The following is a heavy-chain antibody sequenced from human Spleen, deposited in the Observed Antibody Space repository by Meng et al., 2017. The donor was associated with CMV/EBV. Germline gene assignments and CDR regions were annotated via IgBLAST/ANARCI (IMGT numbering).Heavy chain of an antibody. D-gene: IGHD3-10*01. J-gene: IGHJ2*01. CDR1: GGSISSGDYY. CDR2: IHFSGSA. V-gene: IGHV4-30-4*08. Sequence: QGQLQGPVQGLGKPSQTLSLTCTVSGGSISSGDYYWSWIRQPPGKGLEWIGYIHFSGSAYYNPSLKSRVTISVDTSKNQFSLKLSSVTAADTAVYYCASGFTMVRGVPDWYFDLWGRGTLVTVPS. CDR3: ASGFTMVRGVPDWYFDL.